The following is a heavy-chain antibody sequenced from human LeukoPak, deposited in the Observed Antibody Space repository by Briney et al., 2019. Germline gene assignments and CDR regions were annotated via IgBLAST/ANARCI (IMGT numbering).Heavy chain of an antibody. CDR2: IKQDGSEK. J-gene: IGHJ5*02. V-gene: IGHV3-7*03. CDR1: GFTFRSYW. Sequence: GGSLRLSCAASGFTFRSYWMSWVRQAPGKGLEWVANIKQDGSEKYYVDSVKGRFTISRDNAKNSLYLQMNSLRAEDTAVYYCAKDRRYCSGGSCYDWFDPWGQGTLVTVSS. D-gene: IGHD2-15*01. CDR3: AKDRRYCSGGSCYDWFDP.